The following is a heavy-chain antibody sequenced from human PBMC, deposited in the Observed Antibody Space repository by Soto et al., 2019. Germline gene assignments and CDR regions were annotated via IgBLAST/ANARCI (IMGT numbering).Heavy chain of an antibody. CDR3: ARDGGPLWFGEILFDY. CDR1: GFTFSSYG. D-gene: IGHD3-10*01. Sequence: GGSLRLSCAASGFTFSSYGMHWVRQAPGKGLEWVAVIWYDGSNKYYADSVKGRFTISRDNSKNTLYLQMNSLRAEDTAVYYCARDGGPLWFGEILFDYWGQGTLVTVSS. V-gene: IGHV3-33*01. J-gene: IGHJ4*02. CDR2: IWYDGSNK.